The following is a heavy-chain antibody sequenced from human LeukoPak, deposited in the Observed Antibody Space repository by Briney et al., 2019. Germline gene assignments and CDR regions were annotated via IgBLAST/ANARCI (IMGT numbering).Heavy chain of an antibody. D-gene: IGHD3-22*01. CDR1: GFTFSSYS. V-gene: IGHV3-21*01. CDR2: ISSSSSYI. J-gene: IGHJ3*02. CDR3: ARGGYYYDSSGAFDI. Sequence: GGSLRLSCAASGFTFSSYSMNWVRQAPGKGLEWVSSISSSSSYIYYADPVKGRFTISRDNAKNSLYLQMNSLRAEDTAVYYCARGGYYYDSSGAFDIWGQGTMVTVSS.